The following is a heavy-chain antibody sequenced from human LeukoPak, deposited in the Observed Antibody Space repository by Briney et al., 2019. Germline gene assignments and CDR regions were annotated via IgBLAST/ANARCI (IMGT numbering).Heavy chain of an antibody. J-gene: IGHJ4*02. CDR3: ARDSPPAYCSGGSCYFDY. CDR1: GGSISSNSYY. V-gene: IGHV4-61*02. D-gene: IGHD2-15*01. CDR2: IYTSGST. Sequence: SETLSLTCTVSGGSISSNSYYWSWIWQPAGKGLEWIGRIYTSGSTDYNPSLKSRVTISKDTSKNEFSLKLSSVTAADTAVYYCARDSPPAYCSGGSCYFDYWGQGTLVTVSS.